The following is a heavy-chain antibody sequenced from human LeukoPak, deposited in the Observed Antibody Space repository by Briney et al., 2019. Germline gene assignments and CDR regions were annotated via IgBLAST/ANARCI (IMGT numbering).Heavy chain of an antibody. CDR2: INSNNGDT. CDR1: GYTFTSYD. CDR3: AREPRKSPNYGSGSYYNAWFDP. D-gene: IGHD3-10*01. Sequence: VASVKVSCKTSGYTFTSYDINWVRQASGQGLEWMGRINSNNGDTNYAQKFQGRVTMTRNTSISTAYMELSSLRSDDTAVYYCAREPRKSPNYGSGSYYNAWFDPWGQGTLVTVSS. V-gene: IGHV1-8*01. J-gene: IGHJ5*02.